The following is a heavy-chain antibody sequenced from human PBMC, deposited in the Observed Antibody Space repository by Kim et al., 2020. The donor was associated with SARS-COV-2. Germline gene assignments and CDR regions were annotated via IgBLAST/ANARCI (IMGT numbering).Heavy chain of an antibody. D-gene: IGHD3-16*01. J-gene: IGHJ4*02. CDR3: ARDKGDPEEEFDY. CDR1: GGTFSSYA. V-gene: IGHV1-69*04. CDR2: IIPILGIA. Sequence: SVKVSCKASGGTFSSYAISWVRQAPGQGLEWMGRIIPILGIANYAQKFQGRVTITADKSTSTAYMELSSLRSEDTAVYYCARDKGDPEEEFDYWGQGTLVTVSS.